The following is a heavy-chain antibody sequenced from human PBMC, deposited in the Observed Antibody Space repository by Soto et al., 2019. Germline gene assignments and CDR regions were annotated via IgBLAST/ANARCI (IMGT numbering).Heavy chain of an antibody. D-gene: IGHD3-22*01. J-gene: IGHJ6*02. CDR1: GYTFTDYY. CDR3: ARSFSSRYFYNKYAMDV. V-gene: IGHV1-2*02. CDR2: INPTGGGT. Sequence: ASVKVSCKASGYTFTDYYIHWVRQAPGQGLEWMGWINPTGGGTNYAQKFRGRVTMTRDTSTSTAYLELSRPTSDDTAVFYCARSFSSRYFYNKYAMDVWGQGTTVTVSS.